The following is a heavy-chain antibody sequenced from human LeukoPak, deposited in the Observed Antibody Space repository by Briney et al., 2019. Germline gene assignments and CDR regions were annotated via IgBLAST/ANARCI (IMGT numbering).Heavy chain of an antibody. CDR3: ARDKGTVSPYNWFDP. CDR2: INPNSGGT. CDR1: GGTFSSYA. V-gene: IGHV1-2*02. Sequence: ASVKVSCKASGGTFSSYAISWVRQAPGQGLEWMGWINPNSGGTNYAQKFQGRVTMTRDTSISTAYMELSRLRSDDTAVYYCARDKGTVSPYNWFDPWGQGTLVTVSS. D-gene: IGHD4-17*01. J-gene: IGHJ5*02.